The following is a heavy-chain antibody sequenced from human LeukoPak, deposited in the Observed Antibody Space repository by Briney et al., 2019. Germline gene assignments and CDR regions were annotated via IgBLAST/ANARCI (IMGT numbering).Heavy chain of an antibody. V-gene: IGHV1-46*01. CDR3: ARGVLTGYYTNWFDP. CDR2: INPSGGTT. CDR1: GYTFTSYF. Sequence: ASVKVSCKASGYTFTSYFMHWVRQAPGQGLEWMGIINPSGGTTSYSQKFQGRVTMTRDTSTSTVYMELSSLRSEDTAVYYCARGVLTGYYTNWFDPWGQGTLVTVS. J-gene: IGHJ5*02. D-gene: IGHD3-9*01.